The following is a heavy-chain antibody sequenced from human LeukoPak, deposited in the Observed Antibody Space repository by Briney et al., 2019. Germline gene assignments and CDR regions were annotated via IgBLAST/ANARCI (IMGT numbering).Heavy chain of an antibody. CDR3: ARHSRYSSGILFAFDI. D-gene: IGHD5-18*01. CDR1: GGSFSGYY. CDR2: IYYSGST. Sequence: ASETLSLTCAVYGGSFSGYYWSWIRQPPGKGLEWIGSIYYSGSTYYNPSLKSRVTISVDTSKNQFSLKLSSVTAADTAVYFCARHSRYSSGILFAFDIWGQGTMVTVSS. J-gene: IGHJ3*02. V-gene: IGHV4-34*01.